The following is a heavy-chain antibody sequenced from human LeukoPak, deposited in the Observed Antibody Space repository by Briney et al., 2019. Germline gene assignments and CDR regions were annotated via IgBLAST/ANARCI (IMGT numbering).Heavy chain of an antibody. Sequence: PSETLSLTCTVSGGSISSYYWGWIRQPPGKGLEWIGSIYYSGSTYYNPSLKSRVTISVDTSKNQFSLKLSSVTAADTAVYYCARHSPAPYCSSTSCPPSSFDYWGQGTLVTVSS. V-gene: IGHV4-39*01. CDR2: IYYSGST. D-gene: IGHD2-2*01. CDR3: ARHSPAPYCSSTSCPPSSFDY. J-gene: IGHJ4*02. CDR1: GGSISSYY.